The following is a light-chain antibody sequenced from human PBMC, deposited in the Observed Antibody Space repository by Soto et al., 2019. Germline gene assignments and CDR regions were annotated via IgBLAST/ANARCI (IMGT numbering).Light chain of an antibody. Sequence: EIVLTQSPGTLSLSPGERATLSCRASQSLTSDYLAWYQQKPGQTPRLLIHGASSRATGIPDRFSGSGSETDFTLTISSLEPEDFGVYYCLHRMNWPLTFGQGTRLEI. J-gene: IGKJ5*01. CDR3: LHRMNWPLT. CDR1: QSLTSDY. CDR2: GAS. V-gene: IGKV3D-20*02.